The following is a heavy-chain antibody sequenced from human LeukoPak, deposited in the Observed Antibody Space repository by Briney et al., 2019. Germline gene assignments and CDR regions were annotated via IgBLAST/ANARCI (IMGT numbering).Heavy chain of an antibody. CDR2: IYTSGST. CDR1: GGSISSYY. V-gene: IGHV4-4*07. CDR3: ARGVVVVAATDAFDI. Sequence: PSETLSLTCTVSGGSISSYYWSWIRQPAGKGLEWIGRIYTSGSTNYNPSLKSRVTISVDTSKNQFSLKLSSVTAADTAVYFCARGVVVVAATDAFDIWGQGTMVTVSS. J-gene: IGHJ3*02. D-gene: IGHD2-15*01.